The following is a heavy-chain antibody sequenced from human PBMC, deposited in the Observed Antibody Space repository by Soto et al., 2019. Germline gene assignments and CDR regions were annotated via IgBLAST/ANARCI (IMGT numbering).Heavy chain of an antibody. CDR1: GYTFTSYG. CDR3: ARDYNRGYSGYDFSVRGPRGWFDP. CDR2: ISAYNGNT. V-gene: IGHV1-18*01. J-gene: IGHJ5*02. D-gene: IGHD5-12*01. Sequence: ASVKVSCKASGYTFTSYGISWVRQAPGQGLEWMGWISAYNGNTNYAQKLQGRVTMTTDTSTSTAYMELRSLRSDDTAVYYCARDYNRGYSGYDFSVRGPRGWFDPWGQGTLVTVSS.